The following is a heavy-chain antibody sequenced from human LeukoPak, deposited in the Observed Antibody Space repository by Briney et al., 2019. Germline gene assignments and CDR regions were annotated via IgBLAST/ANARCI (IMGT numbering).Heavy chain of an antibody. CDR1: GGSISSSSYF. CDR2: IYYSGST. D-gene: IGHD4-17*01. Sequence: SETLSLTCTVSGGSISSSSYFWAWIRQPPGKGLEWIGTIYYSGSTSYNSFLKSRITISVDTSKNQFSLELNSVTAADTAVYYCVRHAPKTTMTTHGPDYWGQGTLVTVSS. CDR3: VRHAPKTTMTTHGPDY. J-gene: IGHJ4*02. V-gene: IGHV4-39*01.